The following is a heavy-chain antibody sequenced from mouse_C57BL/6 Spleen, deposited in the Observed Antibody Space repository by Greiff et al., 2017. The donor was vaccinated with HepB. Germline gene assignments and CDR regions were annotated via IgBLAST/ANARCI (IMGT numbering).Heavy chain of an antibody. CDR3: ARGGYGSSYWYFDV. V-gene: IGHV1-42*01. J-gene: IGHJ1*03. Sequence: DVQLQESGPELVKPGASVKISCKASGYSFTGYYMNWVKQSPEKSLEWIGEINPSTGGTTYNQKFKAKATLTVDKSSSTAYMQLKSLTSEDSAVYYCARGGYGSSYWYFDVWGTGTTVTVSS. CDR1: GYSFTGYY. CDR2: INPSTGGT. D-gene: IGHD1-1*01.